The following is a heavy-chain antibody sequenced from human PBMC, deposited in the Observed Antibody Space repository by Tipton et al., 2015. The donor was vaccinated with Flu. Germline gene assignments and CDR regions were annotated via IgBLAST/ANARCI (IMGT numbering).Heavy chain of an antibody. J-gene: IGHJ5*02. CDR3: ARERDGRDGYNWQWFDP. V-gene: IGHV1-18*01. CDR1: GYTFTSYG. Sequence: QLVQSGAEVKKPGASVKVSCKASGYTFTSYGISWVRQAPGQGLEWMGWISAYNGNTNYAQKLQGRVTMTTDTSTSTAHMELRSLRSDDTAVYYCARERDGRDGYNWQWFDPWGQGTLVTVSS. CDR2: ISAYNGNT. D-gene: IGHD5-24*01.